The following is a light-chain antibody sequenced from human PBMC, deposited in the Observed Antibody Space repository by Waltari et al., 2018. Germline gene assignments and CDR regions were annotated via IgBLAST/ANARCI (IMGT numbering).Light chain of an antibody. CDR2: RDS. CDR3: ASWDQSLRGVV. Sequence: QSVLSQPPSASASPGPGVTISCSGSNSNIGFNSVFWYQTVPGTAPTLVILRDSQRPSGVPGRFSGSKSGTSASRAISGLRSEDGADYYCASWDQSLRGVVFGGGTKLTVL. V-gene: IGLV1-47*01. CDR1: NSNIGFNS. J-gene: IGLJ2*01.